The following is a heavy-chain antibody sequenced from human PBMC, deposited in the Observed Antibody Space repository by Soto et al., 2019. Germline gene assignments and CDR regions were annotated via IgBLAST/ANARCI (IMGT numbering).Heavy chain of an antibody. CDR2: IYYSVST. CDR3: ARAENERAGIYRPPDY. CDR1: GASITSGGYY. V-gene: IGHV4-31*03. Sequence: QVQLQESGPGLVKPSQTLPLTCTVSGASITSGGYYWSWIRQHPGKGLEWIGYIYYSVSTYYNPSLKSRVIISVDTSKNQFSLNLSSVTAADTAVYYCARAENERAGIYRPPDYWGQGTLVTVSS. J-gene: IGHJ4*02. D-gene: IGHD5-12*01.